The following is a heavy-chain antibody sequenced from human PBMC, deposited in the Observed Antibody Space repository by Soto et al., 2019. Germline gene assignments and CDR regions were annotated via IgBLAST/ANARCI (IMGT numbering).Heavy chain of an antibody. CDR2: VFFDGNYK. CDR3: TKGGTVPFDY. D-gene: IGHD3-16*01. V-gene: IGHV3-30*18. CDR1: GITFSRYA. J-gene: IGHJ4*02. Sequence: QVQFMQSGGGVVQPGKSLRLSCATSGITFSRYAMHWVRQAPGKRLEWVAVVFFDGNYKNYGDSVKGRFTVSRDNSKNTTYLQMHGLRPEDTAVYYCTKGGTVPFDYWGQRSLVTVSS.